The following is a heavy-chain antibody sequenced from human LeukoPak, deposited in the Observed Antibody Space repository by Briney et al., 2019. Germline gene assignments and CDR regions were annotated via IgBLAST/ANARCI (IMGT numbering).Heavy chain of an antibody. CDR3: ARNLIRSDAFDI. D-gene: IGHD2-8*01. CDR1: GGSFSGYY. J-gene: IGHJ3*02. Sequence: SETLSLTCAVYGGSFSGYYWSWIRQPPGKGLEWIGEINHSGSTNYNPSLKSRVTISVDTSKNQFSLKLSSVTAADTAVYYCARNLIRSDAFDIWGQGTMVTVSS. V-gene: IGHV4-34*01. CDR2: INHSGST.